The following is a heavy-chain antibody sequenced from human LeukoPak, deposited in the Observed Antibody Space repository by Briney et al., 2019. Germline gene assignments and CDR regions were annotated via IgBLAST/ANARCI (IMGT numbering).Heavy chain of an antibody. V-gene: IGHV3-21*01. J-gene: IGHJ4*02. D-gene: IGHD3-22*01. CDR1: GFTFSSYS. CDR3: ARDSHSYDNSGFYPLVDY. CDR2: ISSSSSYK. Sequence: GGSLRLSCAASGFTFSSYSMNWVRQAPGKGLEWVSFISSSSSYKYYADSLKGRFTISRDNAKNSLYLQMKSLRAEDTAVYYCARDSHSYDNSGFYPLVDYWGQGTLVTVSP.